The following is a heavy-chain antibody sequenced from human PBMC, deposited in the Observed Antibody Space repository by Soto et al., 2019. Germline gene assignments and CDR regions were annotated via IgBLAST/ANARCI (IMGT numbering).Heavy chain of an antibody. Sequence: QFTLKESGPTWVNPTQPLTLPCTFSGFSLPSPAVGVGWIRQPPGKAPGWLALVYWDGDEEYSPSLRNRFTLTKDTSKNQVVLTMTNMDPVDTATYYCAHGSGWLFDYWGQGTLVTVSS. CDR1: GFSLPSPAVG. CDR3: AHGSGWLFDY. D-gene: IGHD6-19*01. J-gene: IGHJ4*02. V-gene: IGHV2-5*02. CDR2: VYWDGDE.